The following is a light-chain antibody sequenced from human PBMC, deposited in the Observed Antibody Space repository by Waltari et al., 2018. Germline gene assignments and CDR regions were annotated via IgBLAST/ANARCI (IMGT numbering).Light chain of an antibody. CDR1: QSVSRSY. CDR2: GAS. Sequence: IVLTHSPGTLSLSPGDRATLSCRASQSVSRSYLAGYQQKPGHAPRLLIYGASSRATGIPDRFSGSGSGTDFTLTISRLEPEDFAVYYCQQYGSSPYTFGQGTKLEIK. CDR3: QQYGSSPYT. J-gene: IGKJ2*01. V-gene: IGKV3-20*01.